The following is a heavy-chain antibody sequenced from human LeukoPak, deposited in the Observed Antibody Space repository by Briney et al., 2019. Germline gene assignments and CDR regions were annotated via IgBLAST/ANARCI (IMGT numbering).Heavy chain of an antibody. V-gene: IGHV4-4*07. J-gene: IGHJ6*02. CDR3: SREDYYYGMDV. Sequence: PSETLSLTCTVSGGSISSHSWSWIRQPAGKGLEWIGRIYASGSTNYNPSLKSRVTMSVDTSKNQFSLNLSSVTAADTAVYYCSREDYYYGMDVWGQGTTVTVSS. CDR1: GGSISSHS. CDR2: IYASGST.